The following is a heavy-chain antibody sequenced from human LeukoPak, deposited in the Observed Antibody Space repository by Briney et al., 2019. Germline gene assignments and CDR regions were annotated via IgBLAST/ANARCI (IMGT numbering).Heavy chain of an antibody. CDR3: ARETESYYDSSGSFDY. Sequence: SETLSLTCTVSGGSISSYYWSWIRQPPGKGLEWIGYIYYSGSTNYNPSLKSRVTMSVDTSKNQFSLKLSSVTAADTAVYYCARETESYYDSSGSFDYWGQGTLVTVSS. V-gene: IGHV4-59*01. D-gene: IGHD3-22*01. J-gene: IGHJ4*02. CDR1: GGSISSYY. CDR2: IYYSGST.